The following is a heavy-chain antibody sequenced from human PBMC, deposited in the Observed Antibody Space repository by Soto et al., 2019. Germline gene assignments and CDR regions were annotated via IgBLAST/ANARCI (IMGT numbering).Heavy chain of an antibody. CDR2: IGTAGDT. D-gene: IGHD3-22*01. V-gene: IGHV3-13*04. J-gene: IGHJ4*02. CDR1: GFTFSIYA. Sequence: GGSLRLSCSASGFTFSIYAMHWVRQGPGKGLEWVSAIGTAGDTNYAGSVKGRFTISRENAKNSLYLQMNSLRAGDTAIYFCARAIGPTLFDYWGQGTLVTVSS. CDR3: ARAIGPTLFDY.